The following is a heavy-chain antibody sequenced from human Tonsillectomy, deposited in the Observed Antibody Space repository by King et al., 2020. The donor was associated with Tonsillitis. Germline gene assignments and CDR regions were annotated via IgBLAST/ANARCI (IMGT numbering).Heavy chain of an antibody. Sequence: VQLQQSGPGLVKPSQTLSLTCAISGDSVSSNSAVWNWIRQSPSRGLEWLGRTYYRSKWYNDYTISVKSRITINPDTSKNQFSLQLNPGTPEDTAMYYWARAHGSSWPGKTWFDPWGQGTLVTVSS. CDR2: TYYRSKWYN. J-gene: IGHJ5*02. CDR1: GDSVSSNSAV. V-gene: IGHV6-1*01. CDR3: ARAHGSSWPGKTWFDP. D-gene: IGHD6-13*01.